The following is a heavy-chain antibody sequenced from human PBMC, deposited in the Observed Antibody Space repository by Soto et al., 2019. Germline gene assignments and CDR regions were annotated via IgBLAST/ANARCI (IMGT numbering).Heavy chain of an antibody. CDR3: VNDNDWNNPEDDYYYGMDV. CDR1: GFTFSSYA. D-gene: IGHD1-1*01. Sequence: GGSLRLSCSASGFTFSSYAMHWVRQAPGKGLEYVSAISSNGGSTYYADSVKGRFTISRDNSKNTLYLQMSSLRAEDTAVYYCVNDNDWNNPEDDYYYGMDVWGQGTTVTVSS. J-gene: IGHJ6*02. V-gene: IGHV3-64D*08. CDR2: ISSNGGST.